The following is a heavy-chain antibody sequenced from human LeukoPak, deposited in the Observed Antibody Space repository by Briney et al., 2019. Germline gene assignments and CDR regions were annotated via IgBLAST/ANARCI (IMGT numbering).Heavy chain of an antibody. D-gene: IGHD3-9*01. CDR3: AKWGDYDILTGYYDFDY. V-gene: IGHV3-23*01. J-gene: IGHJ4*01. Sequence: GGSLRLSCAASGFIFSNYAMSWVRQAPGKGLEWVSAIGGRDGGTYYADSVKGRFTVSRDDPKNTLYLQMNTLRVEDTAVYYCAKWGDYDILTGYYDFDYWGHGTLVTISS. CDR1: GFIFSNYA. CDR2: IGGRDGGT.